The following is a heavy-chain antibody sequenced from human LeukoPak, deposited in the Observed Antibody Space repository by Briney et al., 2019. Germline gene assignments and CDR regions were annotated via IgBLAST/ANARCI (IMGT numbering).Heavy chain of an antibody. Sequence: SVKVSCKASGGTFSSYAISWVRQAPGQGLEWMGGIIPIFGTANYAQKFQGRVTITTDKSTSTAYMELSSLRSEDTAVYYCARAKIVATIDYYYYYYMDVWGKGTTVTVSS. J-gene: IGHJ6*03. V-gene: IGHV1-69*05. CDR1: GGTFSSYA. CDR3: ARAKIVATIDYYYYYYMDV. D-gene: IGHD5-12*01. CDR2: IIPIFGTA.